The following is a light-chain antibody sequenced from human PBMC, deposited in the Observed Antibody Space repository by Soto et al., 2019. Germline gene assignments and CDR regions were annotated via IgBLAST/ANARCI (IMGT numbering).Light chain of an antibody. V-gene: IGKV1-8*01. Sequence: AIRMTQSPSSFSASTGDRVTITCRASQGISSYLAWYQQKPGKAPKLLIYAASTLQSGVPSSCSGSGSGTDFTLTISCLQSEDFASYYCQQYYSYPRTFGQGTKLEIK. J-gene: IGKJ2*01. CDR1: QGISSY. CDR3: QQYYSYPRT. CDR2: AAS.